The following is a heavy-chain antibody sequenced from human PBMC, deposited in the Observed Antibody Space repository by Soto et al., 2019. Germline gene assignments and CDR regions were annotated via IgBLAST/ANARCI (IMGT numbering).Heavy chain of an antibody. V-gene: IGHV1-69*02. D-gene: IGHD1-26*01. CDR2: IIPILGIA. Sequence: QVQLVQSGAEVKKPGSSVKVSCKASGGTFSSYTISWVRQAPGQGLEWMGRIIPILGIANYAQKFQGRVTITADKSTSTAYMELSSLRSEDTAVYYCARVPSPWELLEGFGYWGQGTLVTVSS. CDR3: ARVPSPWELLEGFGY. J-gene: IGHJ4*02. CDR1: GGTFSSYT.